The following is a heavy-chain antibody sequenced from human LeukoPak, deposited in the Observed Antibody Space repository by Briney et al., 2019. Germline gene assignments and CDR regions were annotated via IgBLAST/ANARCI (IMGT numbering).Heavy chain of an antibody. CDR1: GGSFSGYY. V-gene: IGHV4-34*01. CDR3: ARERGPDSSGYYGY. J-gene: IGHJ4*02. D-gene: IGHD3-22*01. Sequence: SETLSLTCAVYGGSFSGYYWSWIRQPPGKGLEWIGEINHSGSTNYNPSLKSRVTISVDTSKNQFSLKLSSVTAADTAVYYCARERGPDSSGYYGYWGQGTLVTVSS. CDR2: INHSGST.